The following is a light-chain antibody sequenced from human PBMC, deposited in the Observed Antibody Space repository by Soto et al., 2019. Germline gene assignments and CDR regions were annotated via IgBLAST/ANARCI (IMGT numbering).Light chain of an antibody. V-gene: IGLV2-14*01. CDR3: KSYTSRSTLV. CDR1: SSDVGGYNY. J-gene: IGLJ2*01. CDR2: DVS. Sequence: QSALTQPASVSGSPGQSITISCTGTSSDVGGYNYVSWYQQHPGKAPKLMIYDVSNRPSGASNRFSGSKSGNTASLTISGLQAEDEADYYCKSYTSRSTLVFGGGTKLTVL.